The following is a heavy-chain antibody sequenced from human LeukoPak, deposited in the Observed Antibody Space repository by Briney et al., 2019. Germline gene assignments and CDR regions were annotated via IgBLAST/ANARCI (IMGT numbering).Heavy chain of an antibody. J-gene: IGHJ3*01. Sequence: SETLYLTCTVSGGSISSYYWSWIRQPAGKGLEWIGRIYTSGSTNYNPSLKSRVTMSVDTSKNQFSLKLSSVTAADTAVYYCARVADYGRSPPLWGQGTMVTVSS. CDR3: ARVADYGRSPPL. CDR2: IYTSGST. D-gene: IGHD4-17*01. CDR1: GGSISSYY. V-gene: IGHV4-4*07.